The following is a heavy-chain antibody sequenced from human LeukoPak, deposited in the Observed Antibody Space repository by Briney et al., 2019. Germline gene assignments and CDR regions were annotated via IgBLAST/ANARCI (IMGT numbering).Heavy chain of an antibody. CDR2: INHSGST. V-gene: IGHV4-34*01. CDR3: ASVYGSGSAPGY. CDR1: GGSFSGYY. J-gene: IGHJ4*02. D-gene: IGHD3-10*01. Sequence: SETLSLTCAVYGGSFSGYYWSWIRQPPGKGLEWIGEINHSGSTNYNPSLKSRVTISVDTSKNQFSLKLSSVTAADTAVYYCASVYGSGSAPGYRGQGTLVTVSS.